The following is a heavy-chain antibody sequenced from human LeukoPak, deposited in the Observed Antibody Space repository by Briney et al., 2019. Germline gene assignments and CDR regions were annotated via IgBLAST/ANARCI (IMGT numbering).Heavy chain of an antibody. CDR1: GGSISSGGYY. D-gene: IGHD3-16*01. Sequence: SETLSLTCTVSGGSISSGGYYWSWIRQPPGKGLEWIGYIYYSGSINYNPSLKSRVTISVDTSKNQFSLKLSSVTAADTAVYYCARALWPALPDYWGQGTLVTVSS. V-gene: IGHV4-61*08. CDR3: ARALWPALPDY. CDR2: IYYSGSI. J-gene: IGHJ4*02.